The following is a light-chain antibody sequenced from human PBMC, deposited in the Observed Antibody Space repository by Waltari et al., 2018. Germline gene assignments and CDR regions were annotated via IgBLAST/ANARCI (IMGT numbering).Light chain of an antibody. CDR3: AAWDDSLYVV. J-gene: IGLJ2*01. Sequence: QSVLTQPPSASGTPGQTVTISCSGSSSTVGRNSVYWYQQLPRTAPKLLIYRYDQRPSGVPARFFGSKSGTSASLVITGLRPEDEADYYCAAWDDSLYVVFGGGTRLTV. CDR1: SSTVGRNS. CDR2: RYD. V-gene: IGLV1-47*01.